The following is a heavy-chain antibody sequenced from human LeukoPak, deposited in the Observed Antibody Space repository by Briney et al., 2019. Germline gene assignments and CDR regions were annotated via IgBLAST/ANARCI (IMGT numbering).Heavy chain of an antibody. V-gene: IGHV3-21*01. J-gene: IGHJ6*04. CDR3: VRGRPYMDV. Sequence: GGSLRLSCAVSGVTFSYTMHWVRQAPGKGLEWVSSITSSSSYLYFADSIKGRFTISRDNTKNSLYLQMNSLRSEDTAVYYCVRGRPYMDVWGKGTTVTVSS. CDR1: GVTFSYT. CDR2: ITSSSSYL.